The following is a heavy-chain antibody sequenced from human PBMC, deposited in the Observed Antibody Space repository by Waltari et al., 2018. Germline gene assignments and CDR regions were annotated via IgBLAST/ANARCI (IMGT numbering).Heavy chain of an antibody. CDR3: AKGRDTAMVFDY. D-gene: IGHD5-18*01. CDR1: GFTFDDYA. V-gene: IGHV3-43D*04. Sequence: EVQLVESGGVVVQPGGSLRLSCAASGFTFDDYAMHWVRQAPGKGLELVSLISWDGGSTYYADSVKGRFTISRDNSKNSLYLQMNSLRAEDTALYYCAKGRDTAMVFDYWGQGTLVTVSS. J-gene: IGHJ4*02. CDR2: ISWDGGST.